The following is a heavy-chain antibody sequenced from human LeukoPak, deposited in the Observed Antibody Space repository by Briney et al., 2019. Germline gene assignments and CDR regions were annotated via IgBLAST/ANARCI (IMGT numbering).Heavy chain of an antibody. Sequence: PGGSLRLSCATSGFTFSNFWMSWVRQAPGKGLEWVSYISSSGSTIYYADSVKGRFTISRDNAKNSLYLQMNSLRAEDTAVYYCARDIQHYYMDVWGKGTTVTVSS. J-gene: IGHJ6*03. CDR2: ISSSGSTI. CDR3: ARDIQHYYMDV. V-gene: IGHV3-48*04. D-gene: IGHD2-21*01. CDR1: GFTFSNFW.